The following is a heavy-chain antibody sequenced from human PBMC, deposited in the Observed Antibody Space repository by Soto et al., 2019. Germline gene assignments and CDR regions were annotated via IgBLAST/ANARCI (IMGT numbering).Heavy chain of an antibody. CDR2: ISNDGNNK. D-gene: IGHD3-10*01. J-gene: IGHJ4*02. V-gene: IGHV3-30*18. CDR3: AKDSGRGSADYYFDY. CDR1: GFTFSAYG. Sequence: LRLSCAASGFTFSAYGMHWVRQAPGKGLERVAVISNDGNNKYHADSVKGRFTISRDNSKNTLYLQMNSLRAEDTAVYYCAKDSGRGSADYYFDYWGQGTLVTVSS.